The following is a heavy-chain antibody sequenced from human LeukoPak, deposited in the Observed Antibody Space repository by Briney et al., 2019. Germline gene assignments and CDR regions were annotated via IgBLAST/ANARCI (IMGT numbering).Heavy chain of an antibody. CDR3: ARGGWFGVDY. J-gene: IGHJ4*02. CDR2: ISQYSGNT. D-gene: IGHD3-10*01. Sequence: ASVKVSCKSSGYTFTNYGISWVRQAPGQGLEWMGWISQYSGNTEYAQKFQDRVIMTTDMSTDTAHTELRSLRLDDTALYFCARGGWFGVDYWGQGTLITVSS. CDR1: GYTFTNYG. V-gene: IGHV1-18*01.